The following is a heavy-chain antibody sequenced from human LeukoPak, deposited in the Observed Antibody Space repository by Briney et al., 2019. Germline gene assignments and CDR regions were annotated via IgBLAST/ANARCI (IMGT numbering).Heavy chain of an antibody. Sequence: GGSLRLSCAASGFTFSIYWMSWVRQAPGKGLEWVANIKQDGSEKSYVDSVKGRFTISRDNAKKSLYLQMNSLRAEDTALYYCARDLGYCSGGSCHSHQFDYWGQGTLVTVSS. CDR2: IKQDGSEK. V-gene: IGHV3-7*04. CDR1: GFTFSIYW. J-gene: IGHJ4*02. CDR3: ARDLGYCSGGSCHSHQFDY. D-gene: IGHD2-15*01.